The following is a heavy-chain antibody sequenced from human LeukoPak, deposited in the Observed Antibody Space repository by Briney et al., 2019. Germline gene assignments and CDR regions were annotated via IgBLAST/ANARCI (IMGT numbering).Heavy chain of an antibody. Sequence: GGSLRLSCAASGFTFSSYAMSWVRQAPGKGLEWVSAISGSGGSTYYADSVKGRFTISRDNSKNTLYLQMNSLRAEDTAVYYCAKQAEVGTYYYDSSGYNLIDYGGQGTLATVSP. J-gene: IGHJ4*02. D-gene: IGHD3-22*01. CDR3: AKQAEVGTYYYDSSGYNLIDY. CDR2: ISGSGGST. CDR1: GFTFSSYA. V-gene: IGHV3-23*01.